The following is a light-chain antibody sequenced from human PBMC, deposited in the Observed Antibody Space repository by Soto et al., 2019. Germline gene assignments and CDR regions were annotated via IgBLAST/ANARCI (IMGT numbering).Light chain of an antibody. CDR3: QQSYRIPPWT. V-gene: IGKV1-39*01. CDR2: AAS. CDR1: QSISTF. J-gene: IGKJ1*01. Sequence: DIQMTQSPSSLSASVGDRVTITCRASQSISTFLNWYQQRPGKAPELLIYAASNLQSGVPSRFSGSGSGTDFARTSSSLQREDFATYYCQQSYRIPPWTFGQGTKVEIK.